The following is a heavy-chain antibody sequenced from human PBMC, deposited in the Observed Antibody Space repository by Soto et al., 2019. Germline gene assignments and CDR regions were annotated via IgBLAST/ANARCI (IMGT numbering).Heavy chain of an antibody. CDR2: IIPIFGTA. D-gene: IGHD2-2*02. CDR3: ARVLGYCSSTSCYIDAFDI. Sequence: EASVKVSCKASGGTFSSYAISWVRQAPGQGLEWMGGIIPIFGTANYAQKFQGRVTITADESTSTAYMELSSLRSEDTAVYYCARVLGYCSSTSCYIDAFDISGQGTMVTVSS. CDR1: GGTFSSYA. J-gene: IGHJ3*02. V-gene: IGHV1-69*13.